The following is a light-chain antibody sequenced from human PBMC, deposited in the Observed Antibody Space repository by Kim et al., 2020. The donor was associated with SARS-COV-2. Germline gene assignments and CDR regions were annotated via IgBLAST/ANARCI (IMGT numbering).Light chain of an antibody. CDR3: QLRYNWPPMFI. CDR2: DAS. V-gene: IGKV3-11*01. Sequence: SSGASPTLSCRASEGVSHNLAWYQQKPGQGPRLLIYDASNRAAGVPARFSGSGSETDFTLTISSLEPEDFAVYYCQLRYNWPPMFIFGQGTKLEI. J-gene: IGKJ2*01. CDR1: EGVSHN.